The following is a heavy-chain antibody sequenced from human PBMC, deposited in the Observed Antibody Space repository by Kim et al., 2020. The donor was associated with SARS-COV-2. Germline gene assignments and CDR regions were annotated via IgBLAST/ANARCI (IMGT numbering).Heavy chain of an antibody. Sequence: SETLSLTCTVSGGSISSYYWSWIRQPPGKGLEWIGYIYYSGSTNYNPSLKSRVTISVDTSKNQFSLKLSSVTAADTAVYYCARGLELQYRWFDPWGQGTLVTVSS. CDR2: IYYSGST. CDR1: GGSISSYY. J-gene: IGHJ5*02. CDR3: ARGLELQYRWFDP. V-gene: IGHV4-59*13. D-gene: IGHD1-7*01.